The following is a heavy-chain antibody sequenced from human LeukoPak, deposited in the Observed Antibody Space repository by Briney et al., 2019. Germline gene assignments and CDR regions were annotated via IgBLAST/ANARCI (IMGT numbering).Heavy chain of an antibody. CDR1: GFAFSNYG. D-gene: IGHD3-10*01. CDR3: AKDQVMGSTYGSTWGFYNYYCMDA. J-gene: IGHJ6*03. V-gene: IGHV3-30*02. CDR2: IQNDGSRQ. Sequence: PGGSLRLSCAASGFAFSNYGVHWVRQTPGKGLEWVAFIQNDGSRQHYAESVKGRFTISRDNPKKTQFLQMNRLRAEDTAVYYCAKDQVMGSTYGSTWGFYNYYCMDAWGKGTTVTVSS.